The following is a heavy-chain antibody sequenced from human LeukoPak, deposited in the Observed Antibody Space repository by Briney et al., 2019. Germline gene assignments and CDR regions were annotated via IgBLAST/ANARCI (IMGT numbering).Heavy chain of an antibody. CDR1: VDSISSYF. CDR3: ARDKVWLGESLLPDV. V-gene: IGHV4-59*01. D-gene: IGHD3-10*01. J-gene: IGHJ6*04. Sequence: PSETLSLTCTVSVDSISSYFWNWIRQPPGKGLEWIGYIHYSGSTNYNPSLNSRVTISVDTSKNQFSLKLSSVTAADTAVYYCARDKVWLGESLLPDVWGKGTTVTVSS. CDR2: IHYSGST.